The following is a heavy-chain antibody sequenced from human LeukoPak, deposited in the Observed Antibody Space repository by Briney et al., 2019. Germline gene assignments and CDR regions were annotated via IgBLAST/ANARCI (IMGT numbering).Heavy chain of an antibody. Sequence: TSETLSLTCTVSGGSISSSSYYWGWIRQPPGKGLEWIGSIYYSGSTYYNPSLKSRVTISVDTSKNQFSLKLSSVTVADTAVYYCARRRRIAVAGLGGYFDYWGQGTLVTVSS. J-gene: IGHJ4*02. V-gene: IGHV4-39*01. CDR2: IYYSGST. CDR1: GGSISSSSYY. CDR3: ARRRRIAVAGLGGYFDY. D-gene: IGHD6-19*01.